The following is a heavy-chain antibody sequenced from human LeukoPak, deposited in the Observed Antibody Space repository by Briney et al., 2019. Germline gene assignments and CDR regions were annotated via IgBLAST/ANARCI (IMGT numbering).Heavy chain of an antibody. CDR3: TRTRDGYNAWIFDY. J-gene: IGHJ4*02. CDR1: GFTFSGSA. CDR2: IRSKANSYAT. Sequence: PGGSLRLSCAASGFTFSGSAMHWVRQASGNGLEWVGRIRSKANSYATAYAASVKGRFTISRDDSKNTAYLQMNSLKTEDTAVYYCTRTRDGYNAWIFDYWGQGTLVTVSS. V-gene: IGHV3-73*01. D-gene: IGHD5-24*01.